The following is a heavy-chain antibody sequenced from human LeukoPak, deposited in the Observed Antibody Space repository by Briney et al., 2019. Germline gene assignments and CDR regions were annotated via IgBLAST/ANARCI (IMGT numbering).Heavy chain of an antibody. Sequence: HTGGSLRLSCAASGFTFSSYGMGWVRQAPGKGLERVSHISSSGSSIYYADSVKGRFTISRDNAKNSLYLQMNSLRAEDTAVYYCARERSLTLYYYYYMDVWGKGTTVTISS. CDR3: ARERSLTLYYYYYMDV. CDR1: GFTFSSYG. V-gene: IGHV3-48*04. D-gene: IGHD4-17*01. CDR2: ISSSGSSI. J-gene: IGHJ6*03.